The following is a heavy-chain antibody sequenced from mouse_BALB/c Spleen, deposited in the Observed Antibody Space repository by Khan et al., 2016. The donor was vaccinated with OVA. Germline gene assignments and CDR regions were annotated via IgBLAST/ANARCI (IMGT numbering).Heavy chain of an antibody. J-gene: IGHJ4*01. CDR2: IWGGGST. D-gene: IGHD3-1*01. CDR3: AKGLWSYYFALDC. CDR1: GFSLTDYG. Sequence: QVQLKESGPGLVAPSQSLSITCTFSGFSLTDYGVSWIRQPPGKGLEWLGVIWGGGSTYYNSALKSRLSISKDNSKSQVFLKMNSLQTDDTAMYYCAKGLWSYYFALDCWGEGTSVTVSS. V-gene: IGHV2-6-5*01.